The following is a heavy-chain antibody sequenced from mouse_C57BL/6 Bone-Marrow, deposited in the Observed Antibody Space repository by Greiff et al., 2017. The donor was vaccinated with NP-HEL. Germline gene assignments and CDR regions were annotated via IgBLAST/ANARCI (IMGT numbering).Heavy chain of an antibody. CDR1: GYTFTSYW. Sequence: VQLLQSGAELVMPGASVKLSCKASGYTFTSYWMHWVKQRPGQGLEWIGEIDPSDSYTNYNQKFKGKSTLTVDKSSSTAYKQLSSLTSEDSAVYYCAREFLITTVVAPFDYWGQGTTLAVSS. CDR2: IDPSDSYT. D-gene: IGHD1-1*01. CDR3: AREFLITTVVAPFDY. J-gene: IGHJ2*01. V-gene: IGHV1-69*01.